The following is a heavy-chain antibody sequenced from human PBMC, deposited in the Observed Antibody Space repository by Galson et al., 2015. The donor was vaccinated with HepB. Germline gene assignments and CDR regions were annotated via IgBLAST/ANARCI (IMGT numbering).Heavy chain of an antibody. CDR2: VSDSGTST. D-gene: IGHD5-18*01. V-gene: IGHV3-23*01. J-gene: IGHJ4*02. CDR3: AKEMGYRYAGVDY. CDR1: GFTFSSYA. Sequence: SLRLSCAASGFTFSSYAMSWVRQAPGKGLEWVPAVSDSGTSTDYADSVRGRFTISRDNSEETLYLQMSSLRAEDTAIYYCAKEMGYRYAGVDYWGQGTLVTVSS.